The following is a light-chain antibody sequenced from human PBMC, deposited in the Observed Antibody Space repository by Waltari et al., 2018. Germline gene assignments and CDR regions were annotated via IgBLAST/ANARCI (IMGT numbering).Light chain of an antibody. Sequence: QSVLTPPPSLTAAPRQKLTNTCSGSSANIGYNVASWYQQYTGTAPKLLIYENNKRPSGIPDRFSGAKSGTSGTLVITGVQTGDEADYYCGSWDSSLSLVFGGGTKLSVL. V-gene: IGLV1-51*02. CDR1: SANIGYNV. CDR3: GSWDSSLSLV. CDR2: ENN. J-gene: IGLJ2*01.